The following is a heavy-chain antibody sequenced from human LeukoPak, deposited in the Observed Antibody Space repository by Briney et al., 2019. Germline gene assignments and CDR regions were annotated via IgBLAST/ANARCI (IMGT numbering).Heavy chain of an antibody. CDR3: ARAEVLWVRGVMTWFDP. V-gene: IGHV4-38-2*02. J-gene: IGHJ5*02. D-gene: IGHD3-10*01. CDR2: IYHSGST. Sequence: PSETLSLTCTVSGYSISSGYYWGWIRQPPGKGLEWIGSIYHSGSTYYNPSLKSRVTISVDTSKNQFSLKLSSVTAADTAVYYCARAEVLWVRGVMTWFDPWGQGTLVTVSS. CDR1: GYSISSGYY.